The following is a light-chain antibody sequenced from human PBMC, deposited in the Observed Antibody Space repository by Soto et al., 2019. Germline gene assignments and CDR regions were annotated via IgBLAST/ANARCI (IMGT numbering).Light chain of an antibody. V-gene: IGKV3-11*01. CDR3: QQRGT. CDR2: DAT. J-gene: IGKJ4*01. CDR1: QSVITY. Sequence: EIVLTQSPATLSLSPWEIATLSCRASQSVITYLAWYQQKPGQAPRLLIFDATKRVTGIPARFSGSGSGTDFTLTISSLEPEDFAVYYCQQRGTFGGGTKVDIK.